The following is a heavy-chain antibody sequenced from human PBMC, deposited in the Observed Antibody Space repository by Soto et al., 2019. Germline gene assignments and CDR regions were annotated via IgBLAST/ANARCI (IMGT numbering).Heavy chain of an antibody. CDR2: GLRHEFV. Sequence: QVQLQESGPGLVKPSETLSLTCTVSGGSISDLYLSWTRQPPGKGLEWIGYGLRHEFVGTYPSLTNRVTISVDMSKRQFSLRLNSVTAADTAVYYCVAGPDHAKSAYWGQGTLVTVSS. CDR3: VAGPDHAKSAY. J-gene: IGHJ4*01. CDR1: GGSISDLY. V-gene: IGHV4-59*11.